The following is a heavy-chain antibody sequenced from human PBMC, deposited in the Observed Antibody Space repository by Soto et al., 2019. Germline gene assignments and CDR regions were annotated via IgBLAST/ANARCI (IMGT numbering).Heavy chain of an antibody. J-gene: IGHJ6*02. V-gene: IGHV1-2*02. CDR3: ASGQYKLLYYYYYGMDV. CDR1: GYSLSGYY. D-gene: IGHD2-2*01. Sequence: XSVKVACKASGYSLSGYYMHWVRQAPGQGLEWMGWINPNSGGTNYAQKFQGRVTMTRDTSISTAYMELSRLRPDDTAVYYCASGQYKLLYYYYYGMDVWGQRTTVTVSS. CDR2: INPNSGGT.